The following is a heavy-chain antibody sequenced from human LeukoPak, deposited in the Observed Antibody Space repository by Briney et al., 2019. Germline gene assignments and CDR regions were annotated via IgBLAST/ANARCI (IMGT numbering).Heavy chain of an antibody. J-gene: IGHJ4*02. Sequence: GGSLRLSCAASGFTFSSYAMSWVRQAPGKGLEWVSAISGSGGSTYYADSVKGRFTISRDNSKNTLYLQMNSLRAEDTAVYYCAKDLLRGDSSGYSDYWGQGTLATVSS. V-gene: IGHV3-23*01. CDR1: GFTFSSYA. CDR3: AKDLLRGDSSGYSDY. CDR2: ISGSGGST. D-gene: IGHD3-22*01.